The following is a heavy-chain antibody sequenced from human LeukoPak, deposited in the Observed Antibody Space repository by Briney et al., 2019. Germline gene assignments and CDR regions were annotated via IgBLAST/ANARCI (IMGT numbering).Heavy chain of an antibody. CDR3: AKRSYPKYCSSGSCNARYYGMDV. D-gene: IGHD2-15*01. Sequence: GGSLRLSCAASGFTFSSYAMSWVRQAPGKGLEWVSAISGSGGSTYYADSVKGRFTISRDNSKNTLYLQMNSLRAEDTAVYYCAKRSYPKYCSSGSCNARYYGMDVWGQGTTVTVSS. CDR1: GFTFSSYA. J-gene: IGHJ6*02. V-gene: IGHV3-23*01. CDR2: ISGSGGST.